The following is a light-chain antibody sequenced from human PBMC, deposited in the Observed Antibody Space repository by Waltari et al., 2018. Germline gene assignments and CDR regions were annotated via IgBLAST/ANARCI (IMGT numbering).Light chain of an antibody. CDR2: GAS. J-gene: IGKJ1*01. CDR3: QHYVRLPAT. CDR1: LSVSRS. Sequence: EIVLTQSPGSLSSSPGERATLSCRASLSVSRSLAWYQHKPGQAPRLLIYGASNRATGIPDRFSGSGSETDFTLTISRLEPEDFAVYYCQHYVRLPATFGQGTKVEIK. V-gene: IGKV3-20*01.